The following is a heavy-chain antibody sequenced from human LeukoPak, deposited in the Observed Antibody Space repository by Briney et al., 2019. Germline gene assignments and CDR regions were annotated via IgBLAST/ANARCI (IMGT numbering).Heavy chain of an antibody. D-gene: IGHD3-22*01. V-gene: IGHV4-4*02. CDR1: GGSISSSNW. CDR2: IYHSGST. J-gene: IGHJ4*02. CDR3: ASAPTSRYYDSSGYQDY. Sequence: SETLSLTCAVSGGSISSSNWWSWVRQPPGQGLEWIGEIYHSGSTNYNPSLKSRVTISVDKSKNQFSLKLSSVTAADTAVYYCASAPTSRYYDSSGYQDYWGQGTLVTVSS.